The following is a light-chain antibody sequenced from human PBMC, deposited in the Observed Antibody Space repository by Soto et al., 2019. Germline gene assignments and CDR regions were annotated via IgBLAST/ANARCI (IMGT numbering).Light chain of an antibody. Sequence: EIKMTQSASSLSASVGDRVTINCQASQDISKYLNWYQQKPGKAPKLLIYAASNLETGVPSRFGGSGSGTDFTFTISSLQPEDTATYYCQQLNSYPITFGQGTRLEI. CDR3: QQLNSYPIT. CDR2: AAS. CDR1: QDISKY. V-gene: IGKV1-33*01. J-gene: IGKJ5*01.